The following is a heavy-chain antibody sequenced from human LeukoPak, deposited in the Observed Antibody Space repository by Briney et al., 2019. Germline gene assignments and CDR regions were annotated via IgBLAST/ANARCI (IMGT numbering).Heavy chain of an antibody. V-gene: IGHV3-7*03. CDR3: AKDSSSLYYYYYYMDV. CDR2: IKQDGSEK. D-gene: IGHD6-6*01. Sequence: PGGSLRLSCAASGFTFSSYWMSWVRQAPGKGLEWVANIKQDGSEKYYVDSVKGRFTIARDNSKNTLYLQMNSLRAEDTAVYYCAKDSSSLYYYYYYMDVWGKGTTVTVSS. J-gene: IGHJ6*03. CDR1: GFTFSSYW.